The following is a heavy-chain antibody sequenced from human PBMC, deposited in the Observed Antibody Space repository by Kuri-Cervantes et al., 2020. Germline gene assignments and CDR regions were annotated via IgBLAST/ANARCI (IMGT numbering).Heavy chain of an antibody. J-gene: IGHJ1*01. Sequence: ESLKISCTVSGGSISSYYWSWIRQPAGKGLEWIGRIYTSGSTNYNPSLKSRVTISVDTSKNQFSLKLSSVTAADTAVYYCARLAAAGYFQHWGQGTLVTVSS. CDR3: ARLAAAGYFQH. CDR1: GGSISSYY. D-gene: IGHD6-13*01. CDR2: IYTSGST. V-gene: IGHV4-4*07.